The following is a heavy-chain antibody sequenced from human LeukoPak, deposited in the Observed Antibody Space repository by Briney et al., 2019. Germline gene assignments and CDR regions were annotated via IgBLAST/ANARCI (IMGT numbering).Heavy chain of an antibody. V-gene: IGHV4-39*07. CDR2: IYYRGST. CDR1: GGSISSSTYY. CDR3: ARDVVVVVAADSNFDY. J-gene: IGHJ4*02. Sequence: SETLSLTCTVSGGSISSSTYYWGWIRQPPGKGLEWIGNIYYRGSTYYNPSLKSRVTISVDTSKNQFSLKLSSVTAADTAVYYCARDVVVVVAADSNFDYWGQGTLVTVSS. D-gene: IGHD2-15*01.